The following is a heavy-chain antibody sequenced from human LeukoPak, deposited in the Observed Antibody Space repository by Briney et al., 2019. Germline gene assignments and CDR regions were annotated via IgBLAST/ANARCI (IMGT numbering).Heavy chain of an antibody. CDR1: GGSFSGYY. V-gene: IGHV4-34*01. CDR3: ARGTDDSSGYKGYYFDY. D-gene: IGHD3-22*01. Sequence: SVTLSLTCAVYGGSFSGYYWSWIRQPPGKGLEWIGEINHSGSTNYNPSLKSRVTISVDTSKNQFSLKLSSVTAADTAVYYCARGTDDSSGYKGYYFDYWGQGTLVTVSS. CDR2: INHSGST. J-gene: IGHJ4*02.